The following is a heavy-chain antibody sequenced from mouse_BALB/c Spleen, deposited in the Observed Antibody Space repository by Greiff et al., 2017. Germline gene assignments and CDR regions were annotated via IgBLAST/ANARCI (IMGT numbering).Heavy chain of an antibody. CDR1: GFSLTSYG. J-gene: IGHJ4*01. CDR2: IWSGGST. V-gene: IGHV2-4-1*01. CDR3: ARNYYGSSYYAMDY. Sequence: QVQLKESGPGLVQPSQSLSITCTVSGFSLTSYGVHWVRQSPGKGLEWLGVIWSGGSTDYNAAFISRLSISKDNSKSQVFFKMNSLQADDTPIYYCARNYYGSSYYAMDYWGQGTSVTVSS. D-gene: IGHD1-1*01.